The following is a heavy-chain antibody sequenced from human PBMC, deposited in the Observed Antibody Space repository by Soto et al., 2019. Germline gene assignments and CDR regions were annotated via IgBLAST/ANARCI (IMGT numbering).Heavy chain of an antibody. J-gene: IGHJ6*02. CDR3: ARIRGYWYGLDV. CDR1: GFTLSTYG. CDR2: ITGTGGNT. V-gene: IGHV3-23*01. Sequence: GGSLRLSCAGSGFTLSTYGMTWVRQAPGKGLEWVSAITGTGGNTYYVDSVKGRFTSSRDNSKNMLYLQMNSVRVEDTAVYYCARIRGYWYGLDVWGQGTTVTVSS.